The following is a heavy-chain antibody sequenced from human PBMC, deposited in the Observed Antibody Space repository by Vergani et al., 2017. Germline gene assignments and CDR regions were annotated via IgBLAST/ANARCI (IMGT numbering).Heavy chain of an antibody. CDR1: GFTSAGYA. J-gene: IGHJ5*02. D-gene: IGHD6-6*01. CDR2: ISWNSNSI. CDR3: ANELGTSSGGGWFDP. Sequence: EVPLEESGGGLVLPGRSLRLSCVASGFTSAGYAMHLVRQAPGKGLEWVSGISWNSNSIGYADSVKGRFTISRDNAKNSLYLQMNSLRAEDTALYYCANELGTSSGGGWFDPWGQGTLVTVSS. V-gene: IGHV3-9*02.